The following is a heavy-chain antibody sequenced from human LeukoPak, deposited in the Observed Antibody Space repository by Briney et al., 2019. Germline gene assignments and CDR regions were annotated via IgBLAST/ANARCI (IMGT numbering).Heavy chain of an antibody. J-gene: IGHJ4*02. CDR2: IWYDGSNK. CDR3: AKDQGGYCSSTSCLHSDYYFDY. D-gene: IGHD2-2*01. Sequence: GGSLRLSCAASGFTFSSYGMHRVRQAPRKGLGWVEVIWYDGSNKYYAASVKGRFTISRDNSKNTLYLQMNSLRAEDKAVYYCAKDQGGYCSSTSCLHSDYYFDYWGQGTLVTVSS. CDR1: GFTFSSYG. V-gene: IGHV3-33*06.